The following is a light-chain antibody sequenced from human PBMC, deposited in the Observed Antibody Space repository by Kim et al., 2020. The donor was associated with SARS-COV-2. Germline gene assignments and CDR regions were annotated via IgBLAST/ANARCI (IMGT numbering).Light chain of an antibody. Sequence: LCPGEKATLSCGASRSVSGDIAWYQTKTGQGPRLLIYDAPTRATGIPARCSGGGSGTDFTLTISSLEPEDFAVYYCQQHSNWPITFGQGTRLEIK. V-gene: IGKV3-11*01. CDR1: RSVSGD. CDR3: QQHSNWPIT. CDR2: DAP. J-gene: IGKJ5*01.